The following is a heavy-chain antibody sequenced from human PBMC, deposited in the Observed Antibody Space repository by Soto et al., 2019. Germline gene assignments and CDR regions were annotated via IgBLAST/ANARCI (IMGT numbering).Heavy chain of an antibody. Sequence: GESLKISCKGSGYTFTNNWIGWVRQMPGKGLEWMGIIYPDDSDTRYSPSFEGQVTISADKSVSTAYLHWNSLQASDTAMYYCARLKSASFDYGGKGTLVTVSS. CDR2: IYPDDSDT. CDR1: GYTFTNNW. V-gene: IGHV5-51*01. J-gene: IGHJ4*02. CDR3: ARLKSASFDY.